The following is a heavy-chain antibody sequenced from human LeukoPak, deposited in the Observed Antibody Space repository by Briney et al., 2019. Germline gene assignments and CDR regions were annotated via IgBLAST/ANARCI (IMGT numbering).Heavy chain of an antibody. CDR3: ARGPRSGDLSLGYWFDP. CDR2: MNPNSGNT. CDR1: GYTYTRYD. Sequence: ASVNVACKASGYTYTRYDINWVGPVSGQGLEWMGWMNPNSGNTDYAQKFQGRLPMTRNTSISTVYMELSSLRSEDTAVYYCARGPRSGDLSLGYWFDPWGQGTLVSVSS. D-gene: IGHD3-10*02. V-gene: IGHV1-8*01. J-gene: IGHJ5*02.